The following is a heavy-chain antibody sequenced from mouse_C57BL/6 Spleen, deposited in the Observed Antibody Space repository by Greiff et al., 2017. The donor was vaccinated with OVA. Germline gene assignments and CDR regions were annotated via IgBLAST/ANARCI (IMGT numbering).Heavy chain of an antibody. CDR1: GYTFTDYN. CDR2: INPNTGGT. V-gene: IGHV1-22*01. D-gene: IGHD2-5*01. J-gene: IGHJ4*01. CDR3: ARGSNYGGSYYAMDY. Sequence: EVQLQQSGPELVKPGASVKMSCKASGYTFTDYNMHWVKQSHGKSLEWIGYINPNTGGTSYNQKFKGKATLTVNKSSSTAYMELRSLTSEDSAVYYCARGSNYGGSYYAMDYWGQGTSVTVSS.